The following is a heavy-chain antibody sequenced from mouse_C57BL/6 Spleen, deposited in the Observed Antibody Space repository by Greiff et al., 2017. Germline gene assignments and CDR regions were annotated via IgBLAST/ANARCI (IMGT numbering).Heavy chain of an antibody. D-gene: IGHD1-1*01. J-gene: IGHJ3*01. CDR2: IDPSDSYT. CDR1: GYTFTSYW. Sequence: QVQLKQPGAELVMPGASVKLSCKASGYTFTSYWMHWVKQRPGQGLEWIGEIDPSDSYTNYNQKFKGKSTLTVDKSSSTAYMQLSSLTSEDSAVYYCARGYYGSRQAWFAYWGQGTLVTVSA. V-gene: IGHV1-69*01. CDR3: ARGYYGSRQAWFAY.